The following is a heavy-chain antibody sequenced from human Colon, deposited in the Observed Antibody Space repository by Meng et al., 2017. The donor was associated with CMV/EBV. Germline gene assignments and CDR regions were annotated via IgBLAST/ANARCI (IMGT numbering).Heavy chain of an antibody. CDR1: GFTFSEYY. D-gene: IGHD3-22*01. CDR3: ARDRYYASSGYLSGLDY. CDR2: ISDSGTTI. J-gene: IGHJ4*02. Sequence: GESLKISCAASGFTFSEYYMSWIRQAPGKGLEWVSYISDSGTTIYYADSVKGRFTISRDNANVYLHMNSLRAEDTAVYYCARDRYYASSGYLSGLDYWGQGTLVTVSS. V-gene: IGHV3-11*04.